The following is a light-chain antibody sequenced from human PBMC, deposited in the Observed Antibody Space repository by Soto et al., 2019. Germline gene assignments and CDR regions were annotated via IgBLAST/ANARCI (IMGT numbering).Light chain of an antibody. J-gene: IGKJ3*01. CDR3: QQYNSWPFT. CDR1: QSVSTS. CDR2: GVS. V-gene: IGKV3-15*01. Sequence: EIVMTQTPATLSVSPWERVTLSCRASQSVSTSLAWYQQKPGQGPRLLVSGVSTRAPGIPATFSGSGSGTEFTLTISSLQSEDFAVYYCQQYNSWPFTFGPGTKVDIK.